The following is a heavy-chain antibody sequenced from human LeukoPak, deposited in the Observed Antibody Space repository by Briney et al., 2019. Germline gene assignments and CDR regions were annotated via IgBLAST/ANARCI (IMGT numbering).Heavy chain of an antibody. D-gene: IGHD6-19*01. J-gene: IGHJ4*02. CDR3: ARWLYSSGWSLDP. V-gene: IGHV3-7*03. CDR1: GFTFRNYQ. Sequence: PGGSLRLPCAASGFTFRNYQMNWVRQAPGKGLEWVAKIKEGGSEKHYADSVMGRFTISRDNAEDSLFLQMDSLRVEDTAVYYCARWLYSSGWSLDPWGQGTLVTVSS. CDR2: IKEGGSEK.